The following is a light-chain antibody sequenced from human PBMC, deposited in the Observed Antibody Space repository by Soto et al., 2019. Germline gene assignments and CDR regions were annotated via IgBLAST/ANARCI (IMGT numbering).Light chain of an antibody. CDR3: AAWDDSLSAVV. J-gene: IGLJ2*01. V-gene: IGLV1-47*02. Sequence: QLVLTQPPSASGTPGQRVTISCSGSSSNIGSNYVYWYQQLPGTAPKLLIYSNNQRPSGVPDRFSGSKSGTSASLAISGLRSEDEAHYYCAAWDDSLSAVVFGGGTQLTVL. CDR2: SNN. CDR1: SSNIGSNY.